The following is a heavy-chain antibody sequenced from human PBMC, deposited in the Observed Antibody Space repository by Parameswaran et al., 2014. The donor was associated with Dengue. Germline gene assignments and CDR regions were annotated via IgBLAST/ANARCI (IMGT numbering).Heavy chain of an antibody. CDR3: AHLPEGVSNMDV. D-gene: IGHD3-10*01. J-gene: IGHJ6*03. Sequence: WIRQPPGKGLVWVSRINNDGSSTTYADSVKGRFTISRDNAKNTLYLQMNSLRAEDTAVYYCAHLPEGVSNMDVWGKGTTVTVSS. CDR2: INNDGSST. V-gene: IGHV3-74*01.